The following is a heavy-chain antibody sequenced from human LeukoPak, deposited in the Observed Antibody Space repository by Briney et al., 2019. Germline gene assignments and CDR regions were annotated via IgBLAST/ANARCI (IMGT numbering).Heavy chain of an antibody. Sequence: GGSLRLSCAAFGFTFSRSWMSWVRQAPGKGLEWLANINQDGSEKYYVDSVKGRFTISRDNAKNSLYLQMNSLRAEDTAVYYCARDSRRRDGDKDFDYWGQGTRVTVSS. CDR2: INQDGSEK. CDR3: ARDSRRRDGDKDFDY. V-gene: IGHV3-7*01. D-gene: IGHD5-24*01. J-gene: IGHJ4*02. CDR1: GFTFSRSW.